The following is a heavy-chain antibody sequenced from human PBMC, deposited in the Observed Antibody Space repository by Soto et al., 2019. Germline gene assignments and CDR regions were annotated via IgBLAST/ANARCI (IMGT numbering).Heavy chain of an antibody. CDR2: IWYDGSNK. V-gene: IGHV3-33*01. CDR3: ARDGTFYDFWSDY. D-gene: IGHD3-3*01. Sequence: QVQLVESGGGVVQPGRSLRLSCAASGFTFSSYGMHWVRQAPGKGLEWVAVIWYDGSNKYYADSVKGRFTISRDNSKNTLYLQMNSLRAEDTAVYYCARDGTFYDFWSDYWGQGTLVTVSS. J-gene: IGHJ4*02. CDR1: GFTFSSYG.